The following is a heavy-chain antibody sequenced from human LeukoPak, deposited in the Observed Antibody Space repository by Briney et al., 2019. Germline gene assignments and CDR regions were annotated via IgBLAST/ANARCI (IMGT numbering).Heavy chain of an antibody. CDR2: IKSDGSNT. CDR1: GFIFSTYD. Sequence: GGSLRLSCAASGFIFSTYDMHWVRQAPGKGLEWVTFIKSDGSNTDYTDSVKGRFTISRDNSKNTVHLQMNSLRAEDTAVYYCARDHGGWELVDAFDIWGQGTMVTVSS. J-gene: IGHJ3*02. CDR3: ARDHGGWELVDAFDI. D-gene: IGHD1-26*01. V-gene: IGHV3-30*02.